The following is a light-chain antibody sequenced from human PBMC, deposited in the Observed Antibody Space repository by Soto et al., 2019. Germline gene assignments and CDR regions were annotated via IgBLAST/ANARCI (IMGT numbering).Light chain of an antibody. CDR2: GAS. CDR3: QQYGSSPWT. Sequence: EIVLTQSPGTLSLSPGERATLSCRASQSVSSSYLAWYQQKPGQAPRLLIYGASSRDTGIPDRFSGSGSGTDFTLTISRLEPEDSAVYYCQQYGSSPWTFGQGTKVEIK. V-gene: IGKV3-20*01. J-gene: IGKJ1*01. CDR1: QSVSSSY.